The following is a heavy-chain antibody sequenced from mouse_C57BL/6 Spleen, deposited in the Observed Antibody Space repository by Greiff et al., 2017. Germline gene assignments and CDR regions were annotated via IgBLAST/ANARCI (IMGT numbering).Heavy chain of an antibody. Sequence: QVQLQQPGAELVKPGASVKLSCKASGYTFTSYWMPWVKQRPGQGLEWIGMIHPNSGSTNYNEKFKSKATLTVDKSSSTAYMQLSSLTSEDSAVYYCARSGCDYDRIVYFDDWGQGTTLTVSS. CDR1: GYTFTSYW. V-gene: IGHV1-64*01. CDR2: IHPNSGST. D-gene: IGHD2-4*01. CDR3: ARSGCDYDRIVYFDD. J-gene: IGHJ2*01.